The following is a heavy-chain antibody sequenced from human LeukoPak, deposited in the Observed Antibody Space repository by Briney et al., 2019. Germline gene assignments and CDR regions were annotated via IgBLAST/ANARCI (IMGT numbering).Heavy chain of an antibody. V-gene: IGHV1-3*03. J-gene: IGHJ4*02. CDR1: GYTFTSYA. D-gene: IGHD3-22*01. CDR2: INAGNGNT. CDR3: ARGQDSSGYYRY. Sequence: ASVKVSCKASGYTFTSYAMHWVRQAPGQRLEWMGWINAGNGNTKYSQEFQGRVTITRDTSASTAYMELSSLRSEDMAVYYCARGQDSSGYYRYWGQGTLVTVSS.